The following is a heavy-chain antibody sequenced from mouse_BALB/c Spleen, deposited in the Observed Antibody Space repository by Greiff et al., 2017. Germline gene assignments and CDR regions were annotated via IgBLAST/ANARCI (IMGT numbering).Heavy chain of an antibody. J-gene: IGHJ4*01. V-gene: IGHV3-6*02. Sequence: EVQLQESGPGLVKPSQSLSLTCSVTGYSITSGYYWNWIRQFPGNKLEWMGYISYDGSNNYNPSLKNRISITRDTSKNQFFLKLNSVTTEDTATYYCARDGGIYYAMDYWGQGTSVTVSS. CDR3: ARDGGIYYAMDY. CDR1: GYSITSGYY. CDR2: ISYDGSN.